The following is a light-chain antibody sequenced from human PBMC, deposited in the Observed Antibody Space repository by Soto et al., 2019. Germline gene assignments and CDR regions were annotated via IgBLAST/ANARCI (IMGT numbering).Light chain of an antibody. V-gene: IGKV1-39*01. J-gene: IGKJ5*01. CDR3: QQSYMDPIT. CDR2: DAS. CDR1: QSISTS. Sequence: IRMTQCPSSMCGSXGNRVTITFRASQSISTSVDWYRKTPGRAPNLXXSDASRLQSGGPSRFSGSGGATAFTPPISSVQPEDFATYLGQQSYMDPITFGQGTRLEIK.